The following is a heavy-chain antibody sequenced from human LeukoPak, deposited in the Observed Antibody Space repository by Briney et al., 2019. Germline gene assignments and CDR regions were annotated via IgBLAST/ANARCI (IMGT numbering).Heavy chain of an antibody. J-gene: IGHJ3*02. Sequence: PGGSLRLSCAASGFTFSSYGMHWVRQAPGKGLEWVAVISYDGSNKYYADSVKGRFTISRDNSKNTLYLQMNSLRAEDTAVYYCAKDITMISPGAFDIWGQGKMGTVSS. CDR1: GFTFSSYG. CDR3: AKDITMISPGAFDI. CDR2: ISYDGSNK. D-gene: IGHD3-22*01. V-gene: IGHV3-30*18.